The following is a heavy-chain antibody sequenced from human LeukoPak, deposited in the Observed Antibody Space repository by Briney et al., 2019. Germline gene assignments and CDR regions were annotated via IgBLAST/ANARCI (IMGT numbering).Heavy chain of an antibody. J-gene: IGHJ4*02. D-gene: IGHD2-2*01. V-gene: IGHV3-30*04. CDR3: ARRYCSSTSCYALGDFDY. Sequence: PGGSLRLSCAASGFTFSSYAMHWVRQAPGKGLEWVAVISYDGSNKYYADSVEGRFTISKDNSKNTLYLQMNSLRAEDTAVYYCARRYCSSTSCYALGDFDYWGQGTLVTVSS. CDR1: GFTFSSYA. CDR2: ISYDGSNK.